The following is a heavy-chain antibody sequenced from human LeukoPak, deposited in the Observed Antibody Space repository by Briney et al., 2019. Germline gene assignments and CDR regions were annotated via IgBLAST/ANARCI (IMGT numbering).Heavy chain of an antibody. CDR3: ARDRNFCSGGSCYSSGYFDY. CDR2: ISSSSSTI. CDR1: GSTFSSYS. V-gene: IGHV3-48*01. Sequence: GGSLRLSCAASGSTFSSYSMNWVRQAPGKGLEWVSYISSSSSTIYYADSVKGRFTISRDNAKNSLYLQMNSLRAEDTAVYYCARDRNFCSGGSCYSSGYFDYWGQGTLVTVSS. D-gene: IGHD2-15*01. J-gene: IGHJ4*02.